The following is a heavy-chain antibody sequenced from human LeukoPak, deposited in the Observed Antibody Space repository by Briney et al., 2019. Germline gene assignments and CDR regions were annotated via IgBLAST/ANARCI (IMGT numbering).Heavy chain of an antibody. CDR2: IYYSGST. D-gene: IGHD2-2*01. CDR3: ARDCSSTSCLVDGMDV. V-gene: IGHV4-30-4*01. CDR1: GGSISSGNYY. Sequence: SETLSLTCTVSGGSISSGNYYWSWIRQPTGKGLEWIGYIYYSGSTYYNPSLKSRVTISVDTSKNQFSLKLSSVTAADTAVYYCARDCSSTSCLVDGMDVWGQGTTVTVSS. J-gene: IGHJ6*02.